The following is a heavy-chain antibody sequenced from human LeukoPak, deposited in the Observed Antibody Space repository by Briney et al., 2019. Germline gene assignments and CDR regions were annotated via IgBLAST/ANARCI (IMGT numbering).Heavy chain of an antibody. D-gene: IGHD6-13*01. Sequence: SETLSLTCTVSGGSISSHYWSWIRQPPGKGLEWIGYIYYSGSTNYNPSLKSRVTIPVDTSKNQFSLKLSSVTAADTAVYYCARAREQLDIDYWGQGTLVTVSS. J-gene: IGHJ4*02. CDR2: IYYSGST. CDR1: GGSISSHY. V-gene: IGHV4-59*11. CDR3: ARAREQLDIDY.